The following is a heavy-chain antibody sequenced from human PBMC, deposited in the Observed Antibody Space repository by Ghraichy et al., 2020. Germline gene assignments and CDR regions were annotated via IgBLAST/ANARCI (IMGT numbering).Heavy chain of an antibody. CDR3: ARVAGYYFGSGSYDY. Sequence: SETLSLTCTVSGDSISTEYYYWGWIRQPPGQGLEWIGSIFYSGTTYYNPSLKSRVSISVDTSKNPFFLNLTSVTAADTAVYYCARVAGYYFGSGSYDYWGQGNLVTVSS. CDR1: GDSISTEYYY. D-gene: IGHD3-10*01. CDR2: IFYSGTT. V-gene: IGHV4-39*01. J-gene: IGHJ4*02.